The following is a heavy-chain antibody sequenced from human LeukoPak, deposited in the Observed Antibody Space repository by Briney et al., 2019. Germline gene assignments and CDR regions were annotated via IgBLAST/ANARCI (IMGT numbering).Heavy chain of an antibody. CDR3: ARRWKTVTEYYFDY. CDR2: IYPGDSDT. Sequence: GEPLKISCKGSGYTFSSYWIGWGRQMPGKGLERMGIIYPGDSDTRYSPSLQGQVTISVDTSIGTASVQWSSLKASDTVSYYCARRWKTVTEYYFDYWGQGTLVTVSS. CDR1: GYTFSSYW. D-gene: IGHD4-17*01. J-gene: IGHJ4*02. V-gene: IGHV5-51*01.